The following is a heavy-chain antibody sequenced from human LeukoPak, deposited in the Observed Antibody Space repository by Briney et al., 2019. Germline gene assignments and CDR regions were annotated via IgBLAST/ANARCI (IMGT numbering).Heavy chain of an antibody. CDR1: GGSVSSGNYY. CDR2: IYYSGST. V-gene: IGHV4-61*01. D-gene: IGHD6-19*01. Sequence: SETLSLTCTVSGGSVSSGNYYWSWIRQPPGKGLEWIGYIYYSGSTNYNSSLKSRVTISVDTSKNQFSLKLSSVTAADTAVYYCARLVAGDYWYFDLWGRGTLVTVSS. J-gene: IGHJ2*01. CDR3: ARLVAGDYWYFDL.